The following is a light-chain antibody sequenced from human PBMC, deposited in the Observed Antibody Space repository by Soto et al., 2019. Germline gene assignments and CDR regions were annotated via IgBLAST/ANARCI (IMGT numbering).Light chain of an antibody. CDR1: SSDVGGYNY. CDR3: SSYAGGNNYV. J-gene: IGLJ1*01. V-gene: IGLV2-8*01. Sequence: QSVLTQPASVSGSPGQSITISCTGTSSDVGGYNYVSWYQQHPGKAPKLLIYEVSKWPSGVPDRFSGSKSGNTASLTVSGLQAEDDADYYCSSYAGGNNYVFGTGTKVTVL. CDR2: EVS.